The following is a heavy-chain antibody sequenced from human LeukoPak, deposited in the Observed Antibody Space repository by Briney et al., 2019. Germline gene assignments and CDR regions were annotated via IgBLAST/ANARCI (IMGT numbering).Heavy chain of an antibody. D-gene: IGHD3-16*01. Sequence: PGGSLRLSCAASGFTFSSYGMHWVRQAPGKGLEWVAVISYDGSNKYYADSVKGRFTISRDNSKNTLYLQMNSLRAEDTAVYYCAKDPTYYDYVWGSYSRPDYWGQGTLVTVSS. CDR1: GFTFSSYG. V-gene: IGHV3-30*18. CDR3: AKDPTYYDYVWGSYSRPDY. J-gene: IGHJ4*02. CDR2: ISYDGSNK.